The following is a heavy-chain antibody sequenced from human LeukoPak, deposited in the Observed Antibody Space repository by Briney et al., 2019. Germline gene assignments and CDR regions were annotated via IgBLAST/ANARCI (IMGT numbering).Heavy chain of an antibody. CDR1: GGSISSGSNY. CDR3: ARDTPTAYCSGGSCYFDY. V-gene: IGHV4-61*02. J-gene: IGHJ4*02. Sequence: SETLSLTWTVSGGSISSGSNYWRWIRQPSGKGLEWIGRIYTSGSTNYNPSLKSRVTISLETSKNQFSLKLGSVTAADTAVYYCARDTPTAYCSGGSCYFDYWGQGTLVTVSS. CDR2: IYTSGST. D-gene: IGHD2-15*01.